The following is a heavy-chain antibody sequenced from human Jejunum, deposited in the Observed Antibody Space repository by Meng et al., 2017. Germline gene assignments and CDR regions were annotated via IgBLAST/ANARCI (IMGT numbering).Heavy chain of an antibody. CDR3: VRDYSGYTHEFDY. CDR2: IDTAGSGT. J-gene: IGHJ4*02. V-gene: IGHV3-74*01. Sequence: EVQLVESGGGLVQPGGSPRLSCSASGFTFSNYWMHWVRQAPGKGLVWVSRIDTAGSGTSYADSVKGRFTISRDNAKNTLYLQMNSLRAEDTAVYYCVRDYSGYTHEFDYWGLGTLVTVSS. CDR1: GFTFSNYW. D-gene: IGHD5-24*01.